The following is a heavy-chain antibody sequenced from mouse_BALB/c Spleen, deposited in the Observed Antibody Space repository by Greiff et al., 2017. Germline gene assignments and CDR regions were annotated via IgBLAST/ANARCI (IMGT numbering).Heavy chain of an antibody. D-gene: IGHD2-1*01. V-gene: IGHV1S126*01. CDR3: ARSGYGTSFAY. CDR2: IDPSDSET. CDR1: GYSFTSYW. Sequence: VQLVESGPQLVRPGASVKISCKASGYSFTSYWMHWVKQRPGQGLEWIGMIDPSDSETRLNQKFKDKATLTVDKSSSTAYMQLSSPTSEDSAVYYCARSGYGTSFAYWGQGTLVTVSA. J-gene: IGHJ3*01.